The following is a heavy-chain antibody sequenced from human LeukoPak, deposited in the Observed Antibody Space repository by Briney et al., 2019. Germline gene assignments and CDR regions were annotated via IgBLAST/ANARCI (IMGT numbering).Heavy chain of an antibody. CDR2: IGTDGSRT. CDR3: ARGKYGGNPNAFEI. V-gene: IGHV3-74*01. CDR1: GFTFSSYW. Sequence: GGSLRLSCAASGFTFSSYWMHWVRQVPGQGLVWVARIGTDGSRTTYADYVQGRFTISRDNAKNTLYLQMNSLRAEDTAVYYCARGKYGGNPNAFEIWGQGTLVTVSS. D-gene: IGHD4-23*01. J-gene: IGHJ3*02.